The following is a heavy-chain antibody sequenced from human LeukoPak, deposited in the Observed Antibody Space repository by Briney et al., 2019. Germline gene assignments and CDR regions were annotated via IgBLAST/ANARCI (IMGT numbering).Heavy chain of an antibody. CDR2: IYTSGST. CDR3: ARGDGYIITPTCDY. CDR1: GGSISSGSYY. J-gene: IGHJ4*02. V-gene: IGHV4-61*02. Sequence: SETLSLTCTVSGGSISSGSYYWSWIRQPAGKGLEWIGRIYTSGSTNYNPSLKSRVTISVDTSKNQFSLKLSSVTAADTAVYYCARGDGYIITPTCDYWGQGTLVTVSS. D-gene: IGHD5-24*01.